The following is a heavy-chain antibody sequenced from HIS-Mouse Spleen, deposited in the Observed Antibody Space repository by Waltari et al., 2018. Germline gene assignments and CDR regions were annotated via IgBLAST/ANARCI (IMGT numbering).Heavy chain of an antibody. Sequence: QLQLQESGPGLVKPSETLSLTCTVPGGSISSSSYYWGWIRQPPGTGLEWIGSIYSSGCPSYHPSLTSRVTISVDTSKNQFSLKLGSVTAADTAVYYCAREIPYSSSWYDWYFDLWGRGTLVTVSS. J-gene: IGHJ2*01. CDR2: IYSSGCP. D-gene: IGHD6-13*01. CDR1: GGSISSSSYY. V-gene: IGHV4-39*07. CDR3: AREIPYSSSWYDWYFDL.